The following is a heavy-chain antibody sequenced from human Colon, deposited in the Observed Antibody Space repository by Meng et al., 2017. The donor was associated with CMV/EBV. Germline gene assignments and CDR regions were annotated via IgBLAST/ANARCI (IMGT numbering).Heavy chain of an antibody. CDR3: AKGAVGGSRSYYFDY. CDR1: GFTFSNYG. CDR2: ISYDGSDQ. V-gene: IGHV3-30*18. Sequence: SGFTFSNYGMPWVRQAPGKGLEWVASISYDGSDQYYADSVRGRFTISRDNSNNTLFVQMNSLRGEDTAVYYCAKGAVGGSRSYYFDYWGQGTLVTVSS. D-gene: IGHD3-16*01. J-gene: IGHJ4*02.